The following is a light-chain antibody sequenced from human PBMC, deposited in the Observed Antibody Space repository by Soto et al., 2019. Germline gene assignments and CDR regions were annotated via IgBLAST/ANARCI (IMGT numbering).Light chain of an antibody. V-gene: IGKV3-15*01. CDR2: GAS. Sequence: EIVMTQSPATLSVSPWGRATLSCRASQSVRSNLAWYQQKPGQAPRLLIYGASTRATGIPARFSGSGSGTDFTLTISRLEPEDFAVYYCQQYGSSPITFGQGTRLEIK. CDR1: QSVRSN. J-gene: IGKJ5*01. CDR3: QQYGSSPIT.